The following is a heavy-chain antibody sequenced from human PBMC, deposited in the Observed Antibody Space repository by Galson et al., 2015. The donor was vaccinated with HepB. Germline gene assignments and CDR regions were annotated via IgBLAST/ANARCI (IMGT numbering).Heavy chain of an antibody. CDR3: AKSAGTLSYFYGMDV. J-gene: IGHJ6*02. CDR2: IYFTGST. V-gene: IGHV4-4*02. CDR1: GVSITTTKW. Sequence: SETLSLTCTVSGVSITTTKWWTWVRQAPGKGLEWIGEIYFTGSTNLNPSLKSRVTLSLDKSTKQFSLKLTSVTASDTAIYYCAKSAGTLSYFYGMDVWGQGTTVTVSS. D-gene: IGHD3-10*01.